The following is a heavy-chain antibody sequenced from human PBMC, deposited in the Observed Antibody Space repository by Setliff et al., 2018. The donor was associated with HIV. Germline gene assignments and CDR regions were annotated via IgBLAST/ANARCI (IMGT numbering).Heavy chain of an antibody. CDR3: ARGALLAAFDFDH. CDR1: GYSLTELS. Sequence: ASVKVSCKVSGYSLTELSIHWVRQPPGQGLEWMGYFDPEDGETVYALKFQGRVSMTEEKSTDTAYMELSSLRSDDTAVYFCARGALLAAFDFDHWGHGTQVTVSS. CDR2: FDPEDGET. J-gene: IGHJ4*03. V-gene: IGHV1-24*01. D-gene: IGHD3-10*01.